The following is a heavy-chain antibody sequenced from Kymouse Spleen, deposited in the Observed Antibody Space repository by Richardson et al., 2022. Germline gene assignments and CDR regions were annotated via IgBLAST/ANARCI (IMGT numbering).Heavy chain of an antibody. Sequence: QLQLQESGPGLVKPSETLSLTCTVSGGSISSSSYYWGWIRQPPGKGLEWIGSIYYSGSTYYNPSLKSRVTISVDTSKNQFSLKLSSVTAADTAVYYCARAYYDILTGYYYYYGMDVWGQGTTVTVSS. D-gene: IGHD3-9*01. CDR1: GGSISSSSYY. J-gene: IGHJ6*02. V-gene: IGHV4-39*01. CDR2: IYYSGST. CDR3: ARAYYDILTGYYYYYGMDV.